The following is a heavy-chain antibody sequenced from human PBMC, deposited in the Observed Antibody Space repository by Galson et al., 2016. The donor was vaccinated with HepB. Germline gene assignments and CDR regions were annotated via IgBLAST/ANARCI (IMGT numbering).Heavy chain of an antibody. V-gene: IGHV3-74*01. J-gene: IGHJ6*02. CDR1: GFTFRTYW. CDR3: ARRDAAPDV. CDR2: INSDGSSR. D-gene: IGHD6-25*01. Sequence: SLRLSCAASGFTFRTYWMHWVRQVPEEGLVWVARINSDGSSRSYADSVKGRFTISRDNAKNTLYLQMNCLRAEDTAVYYCARRDAAPDVWGQGTTVTVSS.